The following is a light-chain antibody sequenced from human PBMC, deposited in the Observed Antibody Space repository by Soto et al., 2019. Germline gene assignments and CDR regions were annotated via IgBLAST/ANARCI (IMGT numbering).Light chain of an antibody. Sequence: QSALTQPRSVSGSPGQSVTISCTGTSSDVGGYNYVSWYQQHPVKAPKLMIYDVSNRPSGVPDRFSGSKSGNTASLTISGLQAEDEADYYCCSYAGSYSNYVFGTGTKLTVL. CDR2: DVS. CDR1: SSDVGGYNY. CDR3: CSYAGSYSNYV. J-gene: IGLJ1*01. V-gene: IGLV2-11*01.